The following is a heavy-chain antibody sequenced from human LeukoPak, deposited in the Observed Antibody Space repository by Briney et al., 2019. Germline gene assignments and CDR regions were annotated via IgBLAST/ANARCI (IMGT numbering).Heavy chain of an antibody. CDR2: IDCDDDK. D-gene: IGHD3-16*02. J-gene: IGHJ4*02. V-gene: IGHV2-70*11. CDR3: ARMPDRYYFDY. CDR1: GFSLSTSGMC. Sequence: SGPALVKPTQSLTLTCTFSGFSLSTSGMCEGWIRQPPGKALEWLARIDCDDDKNYSTSLKTRLTISKDSSKDQVVLTMPNMDPVDTATYYCARMPDRYYFDYWGQGTLVTVSS.